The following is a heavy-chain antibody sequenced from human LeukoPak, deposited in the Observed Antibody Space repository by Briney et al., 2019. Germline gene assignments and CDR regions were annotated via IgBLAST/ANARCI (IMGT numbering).Heavy chain of an antibody. D-gene: IGHD6-6*01. CDR3: ARNLGAARPEWFDP. J-gene: IGHJ5*02. CDR1: GFTFSSYA. V-gene: IGHV3-23*01. Sequence: GGSLRLSCAASGFTFSSYAMSWVRQAPGKGLEGVSAISGSGGSTYYADSVKGRFTISRDNSKNTLYLQMNSLRAEDTAVYYCARNLGAARPEWFDPWGQGTLVTVSS. CDR2: ISGSGGST.